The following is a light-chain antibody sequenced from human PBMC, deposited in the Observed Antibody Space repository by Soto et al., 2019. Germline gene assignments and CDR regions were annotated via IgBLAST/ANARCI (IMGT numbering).Light chain of an antibody. CDR1: QDISNY. Sequence: DIQMTQSPSSLSASVGDRVTITCQASQDISNYLNWYQQKPGKAPKLLIYDASNLETGVPSRFSGSGSGTDFTFTISSLQPEDIATYYCQQYDNLVYTFGQGTQLEIK. V-gene: IGKV1-33*01. J-gene: IGKJ2*01. CDR3: QQYDNLVYT. CDR2: DAS.